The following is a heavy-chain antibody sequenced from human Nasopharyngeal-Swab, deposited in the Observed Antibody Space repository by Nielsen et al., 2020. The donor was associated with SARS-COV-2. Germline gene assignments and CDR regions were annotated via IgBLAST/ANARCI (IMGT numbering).Heavy chain of an antibody. CDR2: MSYDGFEK. V-gene: IGHV3-30*04. CDR3: ARDPRPLAAAGYLVAFDL. Sequence: GGSLRLSCAASGFTFSRFAMNWVRQSPGKGLEWVALMSYDGFEKYYAGSVKGRFTISRDNSKSTLYLQLDSLRGDDTAVYYCARDPRPLAAAGYLVAFDLWGQGTMVTVSS. CDR1: GFTFSRFA. D-gene: IGHD6-13*01. J-gene: IGHJ3*01.